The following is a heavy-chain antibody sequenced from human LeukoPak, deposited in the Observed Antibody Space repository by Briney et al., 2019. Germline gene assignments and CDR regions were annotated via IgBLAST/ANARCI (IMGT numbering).Heavy chain of an antibody. CDR2: ISTYNGNT. Sequence: ASVKVSCKASGYTFISYGISWVQQAPGQGLEWMGWISTYNGNTNYAQKLQGRVTMTRDMSTSTVYMELSSLRSEDTAVYYCARVTSGWFDPWGQGTLVTVSS. V-gene: IGHV1-18*01. J-gene: IGHJ5*02. CDR1: GYTFISYG. CDR3: ARVTSGWFDP.